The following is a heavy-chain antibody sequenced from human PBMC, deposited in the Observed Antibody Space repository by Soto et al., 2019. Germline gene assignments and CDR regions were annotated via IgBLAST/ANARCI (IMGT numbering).Heavy chain of an antibody. V-gene: IGHV4-59*01. J-gene: IGHJ5*02. CDR2: IYYSGST. Sequence: SETLSLTCTVSSGSMSNYYWNWIRQPPGKGPEWIGYIYYSGSTTYNPSIKSRVTMSVDTSKNQFSLRLSSVTAADTAVYYCARDLGYYKNWFDPWGQGTLDTVSS. CDR1: SGSMSNYY. CDR3: ARDLGYYKNWFDP. D-gene: IGHD3-9*01.